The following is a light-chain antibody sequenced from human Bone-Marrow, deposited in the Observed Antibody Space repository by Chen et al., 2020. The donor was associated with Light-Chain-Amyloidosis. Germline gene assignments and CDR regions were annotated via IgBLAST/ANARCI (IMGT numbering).Light chain of an antibody. V-gene: IGKV3-11*01. Sequence: EIVLTQSPATLSLSPGERATLPCRASQSVSNYLALYQQRPGQAPRLLIYDTSNRAPGSPARFRGRGSGTGFTLTISSLQPEDFAGYYCQQRQAWPITFGGGTNVEIK. CDR2: DTS. CDR3: QQRQAWPIT. J-gene: IGKJ4*01. CDR1: QSVSNY.